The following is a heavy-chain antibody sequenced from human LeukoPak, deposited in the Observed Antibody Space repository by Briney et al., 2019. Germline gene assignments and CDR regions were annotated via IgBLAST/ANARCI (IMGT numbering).Heavy chain of an antibody. CDR2: MNPNSADT. CDR1: GYTFTSYD. CDR3: TRHPVRALRD. V-gene: IGHV1-8*01. J-gene: IGHJ4*02. Sequence: ASVKVSCKASGYTFTSYDINWVRQATGQGLEWMGWMNPNSADTGYAQKFQGRVTMTRNTSISTAYMELSSLRSEDTAVYYCTRHPVRALRDWGQGTLVTVSS.